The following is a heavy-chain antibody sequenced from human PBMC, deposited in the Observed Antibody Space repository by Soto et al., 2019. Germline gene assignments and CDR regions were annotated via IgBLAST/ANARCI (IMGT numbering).Heavy chain of an antibody. Sequence: SQTLSLTCTVSGGSISSGDSFWSWIRHLPGKGLEWIGYIYKSGSVYYNPSLKSRLSISVDTSKNQLSLKVNSVTSADTAVYYFVRDSVRFGDVFAFCGQGTLV. J-gene: IGHJ4*02. CDR2: IYKSGSV. CDR3: VRDSVRFGDVFAF. V-gene: IGHV4-31*03. CDR1: GGSISSGDSF. D-gene: IGHD2-2*01.